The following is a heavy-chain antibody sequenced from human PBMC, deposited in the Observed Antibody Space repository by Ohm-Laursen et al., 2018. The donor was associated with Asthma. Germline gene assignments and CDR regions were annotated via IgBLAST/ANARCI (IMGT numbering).Heavy chain of an antibody. CDR1: GDSISSGTYY. Sequence: SETLSLTCTVSGDSISSGTYYWSWIRQPPGKGLQWIGYMYDSGSTQYNPSLKSRVTISVDTSKNQFSLRLSSVTPADTAVYYCARVTGSWYQSFDFWGQGTLVTVPS. J-gene: IGHJ4*02. CDR3: ARVTGSWYQSFDF. CDR2: MYDSGST. D-gene: IGHD6-13*01. V-gene: IGHV4-61*01.